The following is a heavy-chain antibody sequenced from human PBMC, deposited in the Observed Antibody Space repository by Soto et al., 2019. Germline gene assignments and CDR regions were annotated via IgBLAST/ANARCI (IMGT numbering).Heavy chain of an antibody. V-gene: IGHV4-34*01. J-gene: IGHJ6*02. CDR3: ARDRIYYDFWSGYSAPYGMDV. CDR2: INHSGST. Sequence: PSETLSLTCAVYGGSFSGYYWSWIRQPPGKGLEWIGEINHSGSTNYNPSLKSRVTISVDTSKNQFSLKLSSVTAADTAVYYCARDRIYYDFWSGYSAPYGMDVWGQGTTVTVSS. CDR1: GGSFSGYY. D-gene: IGHD3-3*01.